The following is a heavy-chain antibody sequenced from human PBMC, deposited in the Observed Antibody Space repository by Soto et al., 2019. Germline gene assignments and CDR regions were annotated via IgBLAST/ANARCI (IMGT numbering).Heavy chain of an antibody. CDR1: GDSISSPHYY. Sequence: QVHLQESGPGLVKPSQTLSLSCTVSGDSISSPHYYWTWIRQPPGKGLEWVGYIYYTGNNFYNPALKSRVAMSVDPSTNQFSLKLASVTDADTALYYCARVNYGDYYYGMDVWGQGTTVTVSS. CDR2: IYYTGNN. V-gene: IGHV4-30-4*01. D-gene: IGHD4-17*01. CDR3: ARVNYGDYYYGMDV. J-gene: IGHJ6*02.